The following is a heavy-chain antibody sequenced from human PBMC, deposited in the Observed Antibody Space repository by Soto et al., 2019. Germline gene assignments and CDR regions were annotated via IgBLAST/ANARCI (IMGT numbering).Heavy chain of an antibody. CDR2: IYWDDDK. J-gene: IGHJ6*02. Sequence: QITLKESGPTLVKPTQTLTLTCTFSAFSLSTGGVGVGWIRQPPGKALEWLALIYWDDDKRYSPSLRSRLNITKDTSKNQVVLTMTNMDPVDTATYYCIQSRCGGDCLQSYASYYYYGMDVWGQGPTVTVSS. CDR3: IQSRCGGDCLQSYASYYYYGMDV. D-gene: IGHD2-21*02. V-gene: IGHV2-5*02. CDR1: AFSLSTGGVG.